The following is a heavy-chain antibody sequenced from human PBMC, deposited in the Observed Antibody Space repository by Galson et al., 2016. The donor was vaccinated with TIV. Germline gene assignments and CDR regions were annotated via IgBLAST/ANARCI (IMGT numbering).Heavy chain of an antibody. CDR3: AKDRITYTLRGAFDM. D-gene: IGHD3-10*01. Sequence: SLRLSCAASGFVFGTYGMYWVRQAPGKGLEWVGLIWYDGVKTDYVDSVKGRFTISRDNSKNTLYLQMDRLRAEDTAVYFCAKDRITYTLRGAFDMWGQGTMVTVSS. V-gene: IGHV3-33*03. CDR1: GFVFGTYG. J-gene: IGHJ3*02. CDR2: IWYDGVKT.